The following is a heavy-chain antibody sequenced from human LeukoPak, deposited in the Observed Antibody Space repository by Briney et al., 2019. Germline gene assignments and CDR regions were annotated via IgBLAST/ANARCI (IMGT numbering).Heavy chain of an antibody. D-gene: IGHD5-24*01. CDR3: ARHREDGYNYSFFHY. V-gene: IGHV4-31*03. CDR2: VYYSGST. J-gene: IGHJ4*02. CDR1: GGSISSGGYY. Sequence: SQTLSLTCTVSGGSISSGGYYWTWIRQHPGKGLEWIGYVYYSGSTYYNPSLKSRVTISVDTSENQFSLKLSSVTAADTAVYYCARHREDGYNYSFFHYWGQGTLVTVSS.